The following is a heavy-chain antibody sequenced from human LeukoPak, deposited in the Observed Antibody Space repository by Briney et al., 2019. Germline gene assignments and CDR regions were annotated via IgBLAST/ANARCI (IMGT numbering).Heavy chain of an antibody. V-gene: IGHV6-1*01. CDR1: GDSVSSNNAA. J-gene: IGHJ6*02. CDR2: TYYRSKWYN. D-gene: IGHD3-10*01. Sequence: SQTLSLTCAVSGDSVSSNNAAWNWIRQSPSRGLEWLGRTYYRSKWYNDYAVSVKSRITINPDTSKNQFSLQLNSVTPEDTAVYYCARRPIGVGSHGMDVWGQGTTVTVSS. CDR3: ARRPIGVGSHGMDV.